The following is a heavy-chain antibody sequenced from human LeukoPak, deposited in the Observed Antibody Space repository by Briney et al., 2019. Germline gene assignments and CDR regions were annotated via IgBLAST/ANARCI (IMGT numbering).Heavy chain of an antibody. CDR1: GGTFSSYA. Sequence: ASVKVSCKASGGTFSSYAISWVRQAPGQGLEWMGGIIPIFGTANYAQKFQGRVTITADKSTSTAYMELRSLRSDDTAVYYCARDGGWFGELLQDDYWGQGTLVTVSS. V-gene: IGHV1-69*06. D-gene: IGHD3-10*01. J-gene: IGHJ4*02. CDR2: IIPIFGTA. CDR3: ARDGGWFGELLQDDY.